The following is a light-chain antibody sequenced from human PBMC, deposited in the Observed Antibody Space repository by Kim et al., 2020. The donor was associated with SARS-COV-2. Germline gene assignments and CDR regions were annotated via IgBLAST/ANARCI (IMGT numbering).Light chain of an antibody. CDR1: QNLDSG. V-gene: IGKV1-5*01. J-gene: IGKJ2*01. CDR3: QQYYSYWYS. Sequence: SAYQGSRVTMTCRASQNLDSGLAGYQHKPGQPPKLLIYDASSLQSGGPSRFSGNGSGTEFTLTISNIQPDDFATYYCQQYYSYWYSFGQGTKLEIK. CDR2: DAS.